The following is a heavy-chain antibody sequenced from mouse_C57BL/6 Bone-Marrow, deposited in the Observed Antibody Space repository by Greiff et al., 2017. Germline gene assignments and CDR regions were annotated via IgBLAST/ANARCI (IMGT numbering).Heavy chain of an antibody. CDR1: GYTFTSYW. V-gene: IGHV1-64*01. D-gene: IGHD3-3*01. CDR3: ARSLRDYAMDY. Sequence: QVQLQQSGAELVKPGASVKLSCKASGYTFTSYWMHWVKQRPGQGLVWIGMILPNSGSTNYNEKFKSKATLTVDKSSSTAYMQLSSLTSEDSAVYYCARSLRDYAMDYWGQGTSVTVSS. J-gene: IGHJ4*01. CDR2: ILPNSGST.